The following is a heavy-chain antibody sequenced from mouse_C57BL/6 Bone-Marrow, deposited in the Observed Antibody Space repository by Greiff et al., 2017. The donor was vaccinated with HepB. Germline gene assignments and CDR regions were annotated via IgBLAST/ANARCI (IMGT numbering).Heavy chain of an antibody. V-gene: IGHV1-59*01. CDR3: ARIRLWLEDFDY. CDR2: IDPSDSYT. CDR1: GYTFTSYW. Sequence: QVQLQQPGAELVRPGTSVKLSCKASGYTFTSYWMHWVKQRPGQGLEWIGVIDPSDSYTNYNQKFKGKATLTVDTSSSTAYMQLSSLTSEDSAVYYCARIRLWLEDFDYWGQGTTLTVSS. J-gene: IGHJ2*01. D-gene: IGHD2-2*01.